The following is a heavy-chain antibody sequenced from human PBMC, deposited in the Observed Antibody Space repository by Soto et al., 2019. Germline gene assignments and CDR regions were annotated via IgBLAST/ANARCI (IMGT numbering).Heavy chain of an antibody. D-gene: IGHD6-13*01. CDR2: INPSGGST. V-gene: IGHV1-46*01. J-gene: IGHJ5*02. CDR3: ARGGYSSRWEGHWFDP. Sequence: ASVKVSCKASGYTFTSYYMHWVRQAPGQGLEWMGIINPSGGSTSYAQKFQGRVTMTRDTSTSTVYMELSSLRSEDTAVYYCARGGYSSRWEGHWFDPWGQGTLVTVSS. CDR1: GYTFTSYY.